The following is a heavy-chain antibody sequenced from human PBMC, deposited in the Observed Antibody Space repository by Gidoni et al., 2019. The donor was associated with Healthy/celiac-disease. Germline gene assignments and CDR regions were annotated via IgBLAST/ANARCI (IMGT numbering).Heavy chain of an antibody. Sequence: QVQLQESGPGLVKPSETLSLTGTVAGGAISSSYWSWIRQPPGKGLEWIGYIYYSGSTNYNPSLKSRVTISVDTSKHQFSLKLSSVTAADTAVYYCARTVGAPLGAFDIWGQGTMVTVSS. V-gene: IGHV4-59*08. CDR2: IYYSGST. J-gene: IGHJ3*02. CDR1: GGAISSSY. D-gene: IGHD1-26*01. CDR3: ARTVGAPLGAFDI.